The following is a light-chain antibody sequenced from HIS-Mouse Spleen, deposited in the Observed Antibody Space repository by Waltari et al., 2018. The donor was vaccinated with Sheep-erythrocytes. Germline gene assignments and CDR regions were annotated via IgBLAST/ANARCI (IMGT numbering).Light chain of an antibody. J-gene: IGKJ1*01. CDR2: AAS. V-gene: IGKV1-8*01. CDR1: QGISSY. Sequence: AIRMTQSPSSFSASTGDRVTITCRASQGISSYLAWYQQKPGKAPKLLIYAASTLQSWVPSRFSGSGSGTDFTLTISGLQSEDFATYYCQQYYSYPPTFGQGTKVEIK. CDR3: QQYYSYPPT.